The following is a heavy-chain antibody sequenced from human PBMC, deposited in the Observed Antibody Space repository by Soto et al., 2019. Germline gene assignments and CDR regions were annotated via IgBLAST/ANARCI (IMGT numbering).Heavy chain of an antibody. CDR2: INPSGGST. V-gene: IGHV1-46*01. J-gene: IGHJ4*02. CDR3: ASTSSSWKIFDY. D-gene: IGHD6-13*01. Sequence: ASVKVSCKASGYTFTSYYMHWVRQAPGQGLEWMGIINPSGGSTSYAQKFQGRVTMTRDTSTSTVYMELSSLRPEDTAVYYCASTSSSWKIFDYWGQGTLVTVSS. CDR1: GYTFTSYY.